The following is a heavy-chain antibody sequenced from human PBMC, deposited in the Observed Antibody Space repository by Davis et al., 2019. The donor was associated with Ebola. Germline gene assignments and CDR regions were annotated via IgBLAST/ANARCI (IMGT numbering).Heavy chain of an antibody. CDR1: GFTFSSYS. J-gene: IGHJ4*02. CDR3: ARRSGLWYRYFDY. V-gene: IGHV3-48*01. Sequence: GGSLRLSCAASGFTFSSYSMNWVRQAPGKGLEWVSYISSSSSTIYYADSVKGRFTISRDNAKNSLYLQMNSLRAEDTAVYYCARRSGLWYRYFDYWGQGTLVTVSS. D-gene: IGHD2-15*01. CDR2: ISSSSSTI.